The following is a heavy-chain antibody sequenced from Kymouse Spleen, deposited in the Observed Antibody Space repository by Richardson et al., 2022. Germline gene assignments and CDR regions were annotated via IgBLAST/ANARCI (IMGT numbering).Heavy chain of an antibody. CDR2: ISYDGSNK. D-gene: IGHD3-3*01. V-gene: IGHV3-30*18. CDR1: GFTFSSYG. Sequence: QVQLVESGGGVVQPGRSLRLSCAASGFTFSSYGMHWVRQAPGKGLEWVAVISYDGSNKYYADSVKGRFTISRDNSKNTLYLQMNSLRAEDTAVYYCAKDLNDFWSGYYPYYYYYGMDVWGQGTTVTVSS. J-gene: IGHJ6*02. CDR3: AKDLNDFWSGYYPYYYYYGMDV.